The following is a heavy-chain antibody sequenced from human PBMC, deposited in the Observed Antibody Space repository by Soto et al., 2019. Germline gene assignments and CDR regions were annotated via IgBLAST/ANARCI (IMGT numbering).Heavy chain of an antibody. CDR2: NHHSGST. CDR1: GGAFSGYY. V-gene: IGHV4-34*01. D-gene: IGHD6-19*01. J-gene: IGHJ6*02. Sequence: ASETPCPPRAVYGGAFSGYYWGGIRQPPGKGLEGVGGNHHSGSTNYNPSLRSRVTISVDTSKNQFSLKLSSVTAADTAVYYCARGIAVAGTGDTRWMFDYYYYGMDVWGQGTTVTVSS. CDR3: ARGIAVAGTGDTRWMFDYYYYGMDV.